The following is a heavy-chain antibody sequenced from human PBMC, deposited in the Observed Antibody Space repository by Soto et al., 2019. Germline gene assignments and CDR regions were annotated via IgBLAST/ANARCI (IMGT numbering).Heavy chain of an antibody. CDR1: GFSLSPYW. D-gene: IGHD3-16*01. Sequence: GGSLRLSCAASGFSLSPYWMHWVRQAPGRGLEWVSRLSSDGFGAAYADSVKGRFLISRDIARNTLFPQMNSLRADDTAVYYCARDLGGPDYWGRGTSVTVSS. J-gene: IGHJ4*02. CDR2: LSSDGFGA. CDR3: ARDLGGPDY. V-gene: IGHV3-74*03.